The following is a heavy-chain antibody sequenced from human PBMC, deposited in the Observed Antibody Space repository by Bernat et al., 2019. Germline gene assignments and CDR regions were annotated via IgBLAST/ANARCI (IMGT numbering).Heavy chain of an antibody. CDR3: ARHTILGVVRNWFDP. D-gene: IGHD3-3*01. CDR1: GGSISSSSYY. CDR2: IYYSGST. V-gene: IGHV4-39*01. J-gene: IGHJ5*02. Sequence: QLQLQESGPGLVKPSETLSLTCTVSGGSISSSSYYWGWIRQPPGKGLEWIGSIYYSGSTYYNPSLKSRVTISVDTSKNQFSLKLSSVTAADTAVYYCARHTILGVVRNWFDPWGQGTLVTVSS.